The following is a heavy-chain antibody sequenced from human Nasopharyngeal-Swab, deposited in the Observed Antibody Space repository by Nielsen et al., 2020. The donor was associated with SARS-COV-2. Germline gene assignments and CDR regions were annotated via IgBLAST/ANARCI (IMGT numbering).Heavy chain of an antibody. D-gene: IGHD3-9*01. V-gene: IGHV4-39*01. CDR2: IYYSGRT. Sequence: SETLSLTCTVSGCSISSSSYYWGWIRQPPGKGLAWIGSIYYSGRTYYNPSLKSRVTLSVDTSTNQCSLKLISVTAADTAVYYCARRGGASYDILTGYYPYYFDYWGQGTLVTVSS. CDR3: ARRGGASYDILTGYYPYYFDY. J-gene: IGHJ4*02. CDR1: GCSISSSSYY.